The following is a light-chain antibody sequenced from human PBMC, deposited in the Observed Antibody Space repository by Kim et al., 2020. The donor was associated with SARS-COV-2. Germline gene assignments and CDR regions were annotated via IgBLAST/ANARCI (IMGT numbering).Light chain of an antibody. Sequence: GSVSCKGSNCSNGTGYGVHWYQELAAKDPKVRIYGNDNRPAGVPDRFSGSKSGASASVAITGLQAEDEADYYCQSYDSGLSGVVFGGGTQLTVL. CDR1: NCSNGTGYG. CDR2: GND. V-gene: IGLV1-40*03. CDR3: QSYDSGLSGVV. J-gene: IGLJ3*02.